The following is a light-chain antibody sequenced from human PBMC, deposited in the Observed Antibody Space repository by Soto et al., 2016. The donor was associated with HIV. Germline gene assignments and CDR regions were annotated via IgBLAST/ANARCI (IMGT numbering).Light chain of an antibody. J-gene: IGKJ1*01. CDR2: AAS. Sequence: DIQMTQSPSSLSASVGDRVTITCRASQDIGNSLAWYQQKAGKAPKLLINAASRLENGVPSRFSGGGSGTDYTLAISSLQSEDFAIYYCQQYYSTPQTFGQGTKVEIK. V-gene: IGKV1-NL1*01. CDR3: QQYYSTPQT. CDR1: QDIGNS.